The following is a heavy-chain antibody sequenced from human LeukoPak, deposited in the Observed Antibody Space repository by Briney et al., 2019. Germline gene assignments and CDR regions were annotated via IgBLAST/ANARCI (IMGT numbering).Heavy chain of an antibody. CDR2: IWYDDKNDH. V-gene: IGHV3-30*02. Sequence: PGGSLRLSXAVSGFTFSRYGMHWIRQAPGKGIEWLTFIWYDDKNDHEYAEPEKGRFTISRDNSKNTLYLQMNSLRTEDTAMYYCAKDRCSISNCREAFEIWGQGTSVTVSS. CDR1: GFTFSRYG. D-gene: IGHD2-2*01. J-gene: IGHJ3*02. CDR3: AKDRCSISNCREAFEI.